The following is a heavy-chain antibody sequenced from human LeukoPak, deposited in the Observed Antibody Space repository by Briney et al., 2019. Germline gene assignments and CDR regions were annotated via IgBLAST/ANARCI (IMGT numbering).Heavy chain of an antibody. CDR2: IYYSGST. Sequence: SETLSLTCTVSGGSISSYYWSWIRQPPGKGLEWIGYIYYSGSTNYNPSLKSRVTISVDTSKNQFSLKLSSATAADTAVYYCARGGYSYGNYYYYYMDVWGKGTTVTVSS. D-gene: IGHD5-18*01. CDR1: GGSISSYY. J-gene: IGHJ6*03. V-gene: IGHV4-59*01. CDR3: ARGGYSYGNYYYYYMDV.